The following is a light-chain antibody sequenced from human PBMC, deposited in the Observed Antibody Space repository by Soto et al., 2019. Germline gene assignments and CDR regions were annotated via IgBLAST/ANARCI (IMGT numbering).Light chain of an antibody. CDR3: SSYTSSITLYD. CDR2: DVS. CDR1: SSDVGGYNY. V-gene: IGLV2-14*01. J-gene: IGLJ1*01. Sequence: QSALTQPASVSGSPGQSITISCTGTSSDVGGYNYVSWYQQHPGKAPKLMIYDVSNRPSEVSNRFSGSKSGNTASLTISGLQAEDEAHYYCSSYTSSITLYDFGAETQVTV.